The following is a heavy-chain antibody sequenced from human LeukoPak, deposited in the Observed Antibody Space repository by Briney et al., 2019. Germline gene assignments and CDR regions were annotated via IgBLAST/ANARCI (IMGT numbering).Heavy chain of an antibody. CDR1: GYTFTSYY. CDR3: ARDQGATTELDY. J-gene: IGHJ4*02. CDR2: INPSGGST. D-gene: IGHD1-26*01. Sequence: ASVKVSCKASGYTFTSYYMHWVRHAPGQGLEWMGIINPSGGSTSYAQKFQGRVTMTRDTSTSTVYMELSSLRSEDTAVYYCARDQGATTELDYWGLGTLVTVSS. V-gene: IGHV1-46*01.